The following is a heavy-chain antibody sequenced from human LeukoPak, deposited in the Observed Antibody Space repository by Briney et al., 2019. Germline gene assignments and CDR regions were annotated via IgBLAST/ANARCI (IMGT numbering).Heavy chain of an antibody. J-gene: IGHJ4*02. CDR2: INPNSGGT. V-gene: IGHV1-2*02. D-gene: IGHD3-22*01. CDR1: GYTFTGYY. CDR3: ARGDYYDSSGYLAY. Sequence: ASVKVSCKASGYTFTGYYLHWVRQAPGQGLEWMGWINPNSGGTNYAQKFQGRVTMTRDTSISTAYMELSRLRSDDTAVYYCARGDYYDSSGYLAYWGQGTLVTVSS.